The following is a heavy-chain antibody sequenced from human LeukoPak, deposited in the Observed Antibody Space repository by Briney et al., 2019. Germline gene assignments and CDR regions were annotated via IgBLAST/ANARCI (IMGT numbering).Heavy chain of an antibody. D-gene: IGHD3-22*01. J-gene: IGHJ3*02. CDR2: IDQDGNEK. Sequence: QPGGSLRLSCAASGFTFSSYWMTWVRQAPGKGLEWVANIDQDGNEKYYVDSVRGRFTISRDNAKNSLYLQMDSLRVEDTAVYYCASGNYYDSSGDAFDIWGQGTMVTVSS. CDR3: ASGNYYDSSGDAFDI. CDR1: GFTFSSYW. V-gene: IGHV3-7*01.